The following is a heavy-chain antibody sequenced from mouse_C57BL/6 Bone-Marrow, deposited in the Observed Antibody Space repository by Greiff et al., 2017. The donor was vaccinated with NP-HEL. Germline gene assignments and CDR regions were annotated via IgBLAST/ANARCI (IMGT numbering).Heavy chain of an antibody. CDR1: GYTFTSYT. Sequence: QVQLQQSGAELARPGASVKMSCKASGYTFTSYTMHWVKQRPGQGLEWIGYINPSSGYTKYNQKFKDKATLTADKSSSTAYMQLSSLTSEDSAVYYCAREVPLTGYWYFDVWGTGTTVTVSS. V-gene: IGHV1-4*01. D-gene: IGHD4-1*01. CDR3: AREVPLTGYWYFDV. J-gene: IGHJ1*03. CDR2: INPSSGYT.